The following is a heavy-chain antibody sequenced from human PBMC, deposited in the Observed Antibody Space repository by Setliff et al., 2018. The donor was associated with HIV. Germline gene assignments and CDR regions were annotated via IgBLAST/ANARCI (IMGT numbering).Heavy chain of an antibody. CDR2: INPSGGST. Sequence: ASVKVSCKASGYTFTSYGINWVRQAPGQGLEWMGWINPSGGSTSYAQKFQGRVTMTRDTSTSTVYMELSSLKSEDTAVYYCARGDGGVDYWGQGTLVTVSS. V-gene: IGHV1-46*01. D-gene: IGHD3-10*01. J-gene: IGHJ4*02. CDR1: GYTFTSYG. CDR3: ARGDGGVDY.